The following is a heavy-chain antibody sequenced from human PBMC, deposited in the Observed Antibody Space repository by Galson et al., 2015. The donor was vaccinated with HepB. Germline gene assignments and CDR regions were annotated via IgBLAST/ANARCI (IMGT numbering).Heavy chain of an antibody. Sequence: SVKVSCKASGYTFITYAMHWVRQAPGQRLEWMGWINGGNGNTKYSQKFQGRVTITRDTSASTAYMELSSLSSEDTAVYYCARDPRAVAVHFDYWGQGTLVTVSS. CDR3: ARDPRAVAVHFDY. CDR2: INGGNGNT. CDR1: GYTFITYA. V-gene: IGHV1-3*01. D-gene: IGHD6-19*01. J-gene: IGHJ4*02.